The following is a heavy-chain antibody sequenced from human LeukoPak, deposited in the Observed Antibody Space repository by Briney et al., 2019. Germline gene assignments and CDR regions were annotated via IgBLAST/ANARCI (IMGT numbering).Heavy chain of an antibody. V-gene: IGHV4-38-2*01. D-gene: IGHD2-2*01. CDR3: ARHDGDCSTTSCLNWFDP. J-gene: IGHJ5*02. Sequence: SETLSLACAVSGYSISSGYYWGWIRQPPGRGLEWIGSIYYSVSTHYNPSLKSRVTISIHTSKNQISLKLTSVTAADTAVYYCARHDGDCSTTSCLNWFDPLGQGTLVTVSS. CDR1: GYSISSGYY. CDR2: IYYSVST.